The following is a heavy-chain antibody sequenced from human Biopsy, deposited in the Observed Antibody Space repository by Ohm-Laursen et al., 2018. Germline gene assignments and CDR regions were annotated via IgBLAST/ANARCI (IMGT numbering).Heavy chain of an antibody. CDR3: VREPKTGTAEAWYFDL. CDR1: SASVKTSGYF. D-gene: IGHD3-9*01. CDR2: ISYNERT. J-gene: IGHJ2*01. V-gene: IGHV4-31*03. Sequence: TLSLTCSVSSASVKTSGYFWAWIRQRPGKGLEWIGYISYNERTHYNPSLTSRLAISFDTSNNRISLQLRSVSAADTAVYYCVREPKTGTAEAWYFDLWGRGSPVTVPS.